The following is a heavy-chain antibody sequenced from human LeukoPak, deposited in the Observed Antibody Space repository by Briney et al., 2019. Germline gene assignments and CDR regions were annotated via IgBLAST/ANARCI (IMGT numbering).Heavy chain of an antibody. Sequence: GRSLRLSCPAAGFNFSSYAMHWVRQAPGKGLEWVAVISYDGSNKYYADSVKGRFTISRDNSKNTLYLQMNSLRAEDTAVYYCARDPILQNYYDSSGYIDYWGQGTLVTVSS. J-gene: IGHJ4*02. D-gene: IGHD3-22*01. CDR1: GFNFSSYA. CDR2: ISYDGSNK. CDR3: ARDPILQNYYDSSGYIDY. V-gene: IGHV3-30*04.